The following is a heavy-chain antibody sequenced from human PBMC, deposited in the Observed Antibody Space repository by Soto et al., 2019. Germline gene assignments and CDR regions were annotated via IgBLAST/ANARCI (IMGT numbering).Heavy chain of an antibody. CDR3: ARGWEVGATDY. D-gene: IGHD1-26*01. Sequence: SETLSLTCTVSGGSISSSSYYWGWIRQPPGKGLEWIGSIYYSGSTYYNPSLKSRVTISVDTSKNQFSLKLSSVTAADTAVYYCARGWEVGATDYWGQGTLVTVSS. J-gene: IGHJ4*02. CDR1: GGSISSSSYY. CDR2: IYYSGST. V-gene: IGHV4-39*07.